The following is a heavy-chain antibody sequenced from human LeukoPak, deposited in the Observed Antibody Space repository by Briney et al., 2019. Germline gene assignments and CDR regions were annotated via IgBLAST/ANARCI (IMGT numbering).Heavy chain of an antibody. CDR3: ARRDYYDSSGYYYPEYFQH. CDR2: IIPIFGTA. CDR1: GGTFSSYA. Sequence: SVKVSCKASGGTFSSYAISWVRQAPGQGLEWMGGIIPIFGTANYAQKFQGRVTITADESTSTAYMELSSLRSEDTAVYYCARRDYYDSSGYYYPEYFQHWGQDTLATFSS. D-gene: IGHD3-22*01. V-gene: IGHV1-69*01. J-gene: IGHJ1*01.